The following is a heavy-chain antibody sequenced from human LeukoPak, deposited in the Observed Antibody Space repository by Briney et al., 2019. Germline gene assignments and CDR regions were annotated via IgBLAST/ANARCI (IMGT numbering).Heavy chain of an antibody. CDR3: AKENSGGNFDY. D-gene: IGHD4-23*01. V-gene: IGHV4-39*07. CDR1: GGSISSSSYY. J-gene: IGHJ4*02. CDR2: IYYSGTT. Sequence: PSETLSLTCTVSGGSISSSSYYWGWIRQPPGKGLEWIGSIYYSGTTYYNPSLKSRVTISLDMSKNQLSLKLSSVTAADTAVYYCAKENSGGNFDYWGQGTLVTVSS.